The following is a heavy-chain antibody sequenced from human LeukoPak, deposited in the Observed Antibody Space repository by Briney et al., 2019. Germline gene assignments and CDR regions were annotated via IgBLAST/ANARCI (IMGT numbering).Heavy chain of an antibody. CDR3: ARGHCSSTSCPEFDY. CDR1: GGSFSGYY. CDR2: INHSGST. V-gene: IGHV4-34*01. D-gene: IGHD2-2*01. Sequence: PSETLSLTSAVYGGSFSGYYWSWIRQPPGKGLEWIGEINHSGSTNYNPSLKSRVTISVDTSKNQFSLKLSSVTAADTAVYYCARGHCSSTSCPEFDYWGQGTLVTVSS. J-gene: IGHJ4*02.